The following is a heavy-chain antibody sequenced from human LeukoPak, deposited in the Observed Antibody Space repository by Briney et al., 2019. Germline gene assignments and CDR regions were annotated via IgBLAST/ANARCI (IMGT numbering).Heavy chain of an antibody. J-gene: IGHJ5*01. CDR2: IRYDGSHA. V-gene: IGHV3-30*02. Sequence: PGGSLRLSCAASGFTFSNYGMHWVRQTPGKGLEWVAFIRYDGSHAYYADSVRGRFTISRDISKSTLSLQMNSLRDEDTTVYYCAKDSFAAGGTLGWFDSWGQGTLVTVSS. CDR3: AKDSFAAGGTLGWFDS. D-gene: IGHD6-13*01. CDR1: GFTFSNYG.